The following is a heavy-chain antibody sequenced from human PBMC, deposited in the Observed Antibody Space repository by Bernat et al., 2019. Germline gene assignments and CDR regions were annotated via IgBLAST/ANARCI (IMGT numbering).Heavy chain of an antibody. CDR2: INIDGTTT. Sequence: EVQLAESGGGLVQPGGSLRLSCAASGFTFRDYWMDWVRQAPGKGPVWVSHINIDGTTTNYADSVKGRFTMSRDNAKNTVYLQMNSLRAEDTAVYYCVRDPNRRLDYWGQGTQVTVSP. J-gene: IGHJ4*02. CDR3: VRDPNRRLDY. CDR1: GFTFRDYW. V-gene: IGHV3-74*01. D-gene: IGHD2-21*02.